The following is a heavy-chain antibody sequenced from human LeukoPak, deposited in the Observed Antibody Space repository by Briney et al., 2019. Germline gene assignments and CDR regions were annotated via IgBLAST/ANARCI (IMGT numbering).Heavy chain of an antibody. CDR3: ARAPSWAAAAPPSY. CDR1: GFTFSSYA. J-gene: IGHJ4*02. CDR2: ISYDGSNK. D-gene: IGHD6-13*01. V-gene: IGHV3-30*04. Sequence: PGGSLRLSCAASGFTFSSYAMHWVRQAPGKGLEWVAVISYDGSNKYYADSVKGRFTISRDNSKNTLYLQMNSLRAEDTAVYYCARAPSWAAAAPPSYWGQGTLVTVSS.